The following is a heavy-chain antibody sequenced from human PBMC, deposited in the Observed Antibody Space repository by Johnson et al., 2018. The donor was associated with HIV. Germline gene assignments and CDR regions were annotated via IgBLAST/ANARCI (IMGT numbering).Heavy chain of an antibody. Sequence: DGSSTRYADSVKGRFTISRDNAKNTLYLQMNSLRAEDTAVYYCARVGSSWGRDAFDIWGQGTMVTVSS. J-gene: IGHJ3*02. D-gene: IGHD6-13*01. V-gene: IGHV3-74*01. CDR2: DGSST. CDR3: ARVGSSWGRDAFDI.